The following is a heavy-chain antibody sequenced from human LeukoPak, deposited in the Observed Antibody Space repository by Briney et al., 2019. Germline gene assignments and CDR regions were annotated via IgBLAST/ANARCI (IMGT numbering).Heavy chain of an antibody. CDR3: ARNQWLRPGANYYYGMDV. CDR1: GYTFTSYD. Sequence: RWASVKVSCKASGYTFTSYDINWVRQATGQGLEWMGWMNPNSGNTGYAQKFQGRVTMTRNTSISTAYMELSSLRSEDTAVYYCARNQWLRPGANYYYGMDVWGQGTTVTVSS. D-gene: IGHD6-19*01. V-gene: IGHV1-8*01. J-gene: IGHJ6*02. CDR2: MNPNSGNT.